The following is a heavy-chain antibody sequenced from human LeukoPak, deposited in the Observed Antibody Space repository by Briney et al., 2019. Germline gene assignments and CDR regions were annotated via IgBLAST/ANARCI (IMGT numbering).Heavy chain of an antibody. V-gene: IGHV3-21*01. D-gene: IGHD6-19*01. Sequence: PGGSLRLSCAASGFTFSNFGINWVRQAPRKGLEWVSSISSSSSYISYADSVKGRFTISRDNAKNSLDLQMNSLRAEDTAVYYCAIDRYSSGWYTFDYWGQGTLVTVSS. J-gene: IGHJ4*02. CDR3: AIDRYSSGWYTFDY. CDR1: GFTFSNFG. CDR2: ISSSSSYI.